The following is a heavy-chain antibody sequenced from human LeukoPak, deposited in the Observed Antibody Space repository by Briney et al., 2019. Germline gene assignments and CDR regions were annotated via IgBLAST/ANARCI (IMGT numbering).Heavy chain of an antibody. CDR3: ATAFNGDYGQDYYYSGMDV. V-gene: IGHV1-24*01. CDR1: GYTLTELS. D-gene: IGHD4-17*01. CDR2: FDPEDGET. Sequence: ASVKVSCKVSGYTLTELSMHWERQAPGKGLEWMGGFDPEDGETIYAQKFQCRVTMTEDTSTATANMELLSLSSEDTAVYYCATAFNGDYGQDYYYSGMDVWGQGTTVTVSS. J-gene: IGHJ6*02.